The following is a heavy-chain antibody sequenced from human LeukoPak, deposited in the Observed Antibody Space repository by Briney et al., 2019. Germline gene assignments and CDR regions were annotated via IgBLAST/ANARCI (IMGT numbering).Heavy chain of an antibody. CDR1: GGSISIYY. V-gene: IGHV4-34*01. CDR2: INHSGST. D-gene: IGHD2-15*01. Sequence: SETLSLTCTVSGGSISIYYWSWIRQPPGKGLEWIGEINHSGSTNYNPSLKSRVTISVDTSKNQFSLKLSSVTAADTAVYYCASTRSDKRDYYMDVWGKGTTVTVSS. J-gene: IGHJ6*03. CDR3: ASTRSDKRDYYMDV.